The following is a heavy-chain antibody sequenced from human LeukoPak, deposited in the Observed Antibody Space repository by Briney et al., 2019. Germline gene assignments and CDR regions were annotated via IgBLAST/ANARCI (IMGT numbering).Heavy chain of an antibody. J-gene: IGHJ3*02. CDR3: ARGRDSGYDFTAAFDI. D-gene: IGHD5-12*01. CDR1: GGTFSSYA. CDR2: MNPNSGNT. Sequence: GASVKVSCKASGGTFSSYAINWVRQATGQGLEWMGWMNPNSGNTGYAQKFQGRVTMTRNTSISTAYMELSSLRSEDTAVYFCARGRDSGYDFTAAFDIWGQGTMVTVSS. V-gene: IGHV1-8*02.